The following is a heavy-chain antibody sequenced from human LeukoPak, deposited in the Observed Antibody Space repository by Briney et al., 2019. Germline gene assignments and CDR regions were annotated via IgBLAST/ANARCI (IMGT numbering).Heavy chain of an antibody. D-gene: IGHD6-19*01. J-gene: IGHJ4*02. V-gene: IGHV4-59*08. CDR2: IYYSGST. CDR1: GGSISSYY. CDR3: ARLGHYSSGWYPKFDY. Sequence: SETLSLTCTVSGGSISSYYWSWIRQPPGKGLEWIGYIYYSGSTNYNPSLKSRVTISVDTSKNQFSLKLSSVTAADTAVYYCARLGHYSSGWYPKFDYWGQGTLVIVSS.